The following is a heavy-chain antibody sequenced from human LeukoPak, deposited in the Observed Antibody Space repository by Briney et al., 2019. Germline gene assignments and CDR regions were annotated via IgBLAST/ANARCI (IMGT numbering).Heavy chain of an antibody. D-gene: IGHD5-12*01. Sequence: GRSLRLSCAASGFTFSSSGMHWVRQAPGKGLEWVAVIGNDGNREYYADSVKGRFTISRDNSKNTLYLQINSLRAEDTAVYYCARDRNLLLGSRGPGTLVTVSS. CDR1: GFTFSSSG. J-gene: IGHJ4*02. CDR2: IGNDGNRE. CDR3: ARDRNLLLGS. V-gene: IGHV3-33*01.